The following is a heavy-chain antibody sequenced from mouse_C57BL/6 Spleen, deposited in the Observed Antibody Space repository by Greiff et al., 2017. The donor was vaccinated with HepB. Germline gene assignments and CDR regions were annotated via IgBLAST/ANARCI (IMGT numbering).Heavy chain of an antibody. V-gene: IGHV1-22*01. J-gene: IGHJ1*03. CDR1: GYTFTDYN. D-gene: IGHD2-4*01. CDR3: ARGGLRRDWYFDV. Sequence: VQLKESGPELVKPGASVKMSCKASGYTFTDYNMHWVKQSHGKSLEWIGYINPNNGGTSYNQKFKGKATLTVNKSSSTAYMELRSLTSEDSAVYYCARGGLRRDWYFDVWGTGTTVTVSS. CDR2: INPNNGGT.